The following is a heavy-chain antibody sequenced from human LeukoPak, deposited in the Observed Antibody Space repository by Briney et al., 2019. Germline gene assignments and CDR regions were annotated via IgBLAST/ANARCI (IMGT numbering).Heavy chain of an antibody. CDR1: GFTFSTYT. CDR3: AKEMDRATYYYFYYMDV. V-gene: IGHV3-23*01. Sequence: GGSLRLSCEASGFTFSTYTINWVRQAPGKGLEWVSGVVGSGSNTYYADSVKGRFTISRDNSNNTLYLQMNSLRAEDTAVYYCAKEMDRATYYYFYYMDVWGKGTTVTVSS. J-gene: IGHJ6*03. D-gene: IGHD2-2*03. CDR2: VVGSGSNT.